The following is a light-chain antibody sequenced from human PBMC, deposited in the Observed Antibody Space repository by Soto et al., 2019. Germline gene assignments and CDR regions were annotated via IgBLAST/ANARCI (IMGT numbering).Light chain of an antibody. CDR1: QDINTY. J-gene: IGKJ5*01. CDR3: QQRSNWPIT. CDR2: DAS. V-gene: IGKV3D-11*01. Sequence: EIVLTQSPATLSLSPGERATLSCRASQDINTYLAWYQQKPGQAPRLLIYDASNRAKGIPARFSGGGPGTDFTLTISSLEPEDFAVYYCQQRSNWPITFGQGTRLEIK.